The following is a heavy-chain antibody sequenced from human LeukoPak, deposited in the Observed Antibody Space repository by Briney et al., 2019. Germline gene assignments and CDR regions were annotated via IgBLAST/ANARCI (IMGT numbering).Heavy chain of an antibody. J-gene: IGHJ4*02. D-gene: IGHD6-6*01. Sequence: ASVKVSCKASGYTFTGYYMHWVRQAPGQRLEWMGRINPNSGGTNYAQNFPGRVTMTRDTSISTAYMELSRLRSDDTAVYYCARLFSSYVDYWGQGTLVTVSS. CDR2: INPNSGGT. CDR1: GYTFTGYY. V-gene: IGHV1-2*06. CDR3: ARLFSSYVDY.